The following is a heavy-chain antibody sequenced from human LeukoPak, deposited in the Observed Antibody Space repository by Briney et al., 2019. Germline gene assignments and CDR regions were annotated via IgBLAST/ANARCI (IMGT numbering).Heavy chain of an antibody. D-gene: IGHD6-6*01. Sequence: SETLSLTCAVYGGSFSGYYWSWIRQPPGKGLEWIGEINHSGSTNYNPSLKSRVTISVDTSKNQFSLKLSSVTAADTAVYYCARGRRGGGQLVSYYYYYYMDVWGKGTTVTVSS. V-gene: IGHV4-34*01. CDR3: ARGRRGGGQLVSYYYYYYMDV. CDR1: GGSFSGYY. J-gene: IGHJ6*03. CDR2: INHSGST.